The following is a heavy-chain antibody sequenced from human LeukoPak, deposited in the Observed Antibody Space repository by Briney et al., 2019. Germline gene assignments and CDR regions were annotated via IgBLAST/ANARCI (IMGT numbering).Heavy chain of an antibody. D-gene: IGHD3-3*01. J-gene: IGHJ4*02. V-gene: IGHV3-30*02. CDR1: GFTFRNYA. CDR2: TTYDEGDK. CDR3: AKDRANAWSPDY. Sequence: GGSLRLSCAASGFTFRNYAMSWVRQAPGKGLEWVAFTTYDEGDKYYADSVKGRFSISRDNPQNTLYLQMYSLRSEDTAVYYCAKDRANAWSPDYWGQGTLVTVSS.